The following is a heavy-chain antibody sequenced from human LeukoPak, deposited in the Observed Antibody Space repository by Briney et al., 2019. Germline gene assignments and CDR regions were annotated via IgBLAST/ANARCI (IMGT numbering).Heavy chain of an antibody. CDR3: AKGHGHSSGWYNWFDP. J-gene: IGHJ5*02. V-gene: IGHV3-23*01. CDR2: ISGSGGST. Sequence: PGGSLRLSCAASGFTFSSYAMSWVRQAPGKGLEWVSAISGSGGSTYYADSVKGRFTISRDNSKNTLYLQMNSLRAEDTAVYYCAKGHGHSSGWYNWFDPWGQGTLVTVSS. CDR1: GFTFSSYA. D-gene: IGHD6-19*01.